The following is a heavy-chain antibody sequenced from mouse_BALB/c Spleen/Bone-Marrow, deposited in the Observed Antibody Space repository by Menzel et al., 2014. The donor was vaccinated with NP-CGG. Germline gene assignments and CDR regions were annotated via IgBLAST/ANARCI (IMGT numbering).Heavy chain of an antibody. CDR3: TRGGNWEDFDY. V-gene: IGHV5-17*02. CDR1: GFTFSSFG. CDR2: ISSGSSPI. J-gene: IGHJ2*01. D-gene: IGHD4-1*01. Sequence: EVKLMESGGGLVQPGVSRILSCAAYGFTFSSFGMHWVRQAPEKGLEWVAYISSGSSPIFYADTVKGRFTISRDNPKNTQFLQMSRLRSEDTAMYYCTRGGNWEDFDYWGQSTTPKIST.